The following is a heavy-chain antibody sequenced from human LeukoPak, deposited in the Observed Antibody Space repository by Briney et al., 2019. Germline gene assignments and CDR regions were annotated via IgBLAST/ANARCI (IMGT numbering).Heavy chain of an antibody. CDR1: GYTFTEYY. CDR2: INPNSGGT. Sequence: ASVTVSFKASGYTFTEYYMHWVGQAPGQGGEGMGWINPNSGGTNYAQKFQGRVTMTRDTSISTAYMELSRLRSDDTAVYYCASESARLGSPVDWGQGTLVTVSS. CDR3: ASESARLGSPVD. D-gene: IGHD6-6*01. J-gene: IGHJ4*02. V-gene: IGHV1-2*02.